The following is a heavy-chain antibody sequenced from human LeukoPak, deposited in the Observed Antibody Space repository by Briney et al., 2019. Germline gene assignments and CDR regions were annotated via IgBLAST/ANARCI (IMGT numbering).Heavy chain of an antibody. J-gene: IGHJ4*02. D-gene: IGHD6-13*01. CDR1: GVSFSGYY. Sequence: PSETLSLTCAVYGVSFSGYYWSWVRQPPGKGLEWIGEINHSGTTNYNPSLKSRVTMSADTSKNQFSLNLISVTAADTAVYYCARDGIAAAVAVNSSWGQGTLVTVSS. CDR3: ARDGIAAAVAVNSS. CDR2: INHSGTT. V-gene: IGHV4-34*01.